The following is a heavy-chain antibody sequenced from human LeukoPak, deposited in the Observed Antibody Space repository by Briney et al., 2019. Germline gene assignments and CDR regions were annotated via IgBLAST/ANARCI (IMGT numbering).Heavy chain of an antibody. D-gene: IGHD3-3*01. CDR2: IPYDGSNK. V-gene: IGHV3-30*02. J-gene: IGHJ4*02. CDR1: GFTFSSYG. CDR3: ATLITIFGVVIETDY. Sequence: PGGSLRLSCAASGFTFSSYGMHWVRQAPGKGLEWVAFIPYDGSNKYYADSVKGRFTISRDNSKNTLYLQMNSLRAEDTAVYYCATLITIFGVVIETDYWGQGTLVTVSS.